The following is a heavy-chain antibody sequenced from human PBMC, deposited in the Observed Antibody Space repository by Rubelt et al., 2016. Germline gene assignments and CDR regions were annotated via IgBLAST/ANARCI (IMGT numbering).Heavy chain of an antibody. J-gene: IGHJ4*02. D-gene: IGHD6-19*01. V-gene: IGHV4-59*12. Sequence: QVQLQESGPGLVKPSETLSLTCTVSGGSISSYYWSWIRQPPGKGLEWIGYIYYSGSTNYNPSLKSRVTISVDTSKNQISLKPNAVTPEDTAVYYCARGVAVAALDYWGQGTLVTVSS. CDR1: GGSISSYY. CDR3: ARGVAVAALDY. CDR2: IYYSGST.